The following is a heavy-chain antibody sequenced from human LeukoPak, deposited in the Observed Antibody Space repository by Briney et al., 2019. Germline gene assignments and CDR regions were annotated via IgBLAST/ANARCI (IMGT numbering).Heavy chain of an antibody. CDR2: IIPIFGTA. Sequence: SVKVSCKASGGTFSSYAISWVRQAPGQGLEWMGGIIPIFGTANYAQKFQGRVTITADESTSTAYMELSSLRAEDTAVYYCARFLRKPYYYYYMDVWGKGTTVTVSS. V-gene: IGHV1-69*01. J-gene: IGHJ6*03. CDR1: GGTFSSYA. CDR3: ARFLRKPYYYYYMDV.